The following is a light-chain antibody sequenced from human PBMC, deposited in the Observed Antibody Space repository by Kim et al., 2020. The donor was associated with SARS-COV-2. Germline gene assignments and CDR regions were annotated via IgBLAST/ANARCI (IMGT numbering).Light chain of an antibody. CDR2: AIS. J-gene: IGKJ2*01. Sequence: SASVGDRVTITCRASQDNSNYLAGYQEKPGKAPQLLIYAISTLQSGVLSRFSGSGSGTDFTHTISSLQSEDFATYDCQQLKSYPYTFGQGTKLENK. CDR3: QQLKSYPYT. V-gene: IGKV1-9*01. CDR1: QDNSNY.